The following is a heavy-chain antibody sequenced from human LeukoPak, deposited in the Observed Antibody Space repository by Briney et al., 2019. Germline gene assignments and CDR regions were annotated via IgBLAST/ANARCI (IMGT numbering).Heavy chain of an antibody. V-gene: IGHV4-59*01. D-gene: IGHD2-2*01. J-gene: IGHJ6*03. CDR2: IFYNGNT. Sequence: SSETRSLTCAVYGGSFSGYYWSWLRQPPGKGLEWIAYIFYNGNTKYNPSLKSRVTISVDTSKTQFSLKVTSVTAADTAVYYCARAPRDRGYCGATSCFEYMDVWGRGTTVTISS. CDR3: ARAPRDRGYCGATSCFEYMDV. CDR1: GGSFSGYY.